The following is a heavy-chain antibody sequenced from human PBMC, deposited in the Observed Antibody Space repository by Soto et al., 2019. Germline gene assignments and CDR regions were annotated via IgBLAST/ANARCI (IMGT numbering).Heavy chain of an antibody. CDR3: TTDSYFTSKLVRFDY. Sequence: GGSLRLSCAAPGFSFSSPRVKWGPQGPGEGLEWVGRIKSQVNGGTPDFAAPVRGRFAISRDDSRSMVYLQMNRLKTEDTAVYYCTTDSYFTSKLVRFDYWGLGTLVTVSS. D-gene: IGHD2-21*01. V-gene: IGHV3-15*07. CDR1: GFSFSSPR. CDR2: IKSQVNGGTP. J-gene: IGHJ4*01.